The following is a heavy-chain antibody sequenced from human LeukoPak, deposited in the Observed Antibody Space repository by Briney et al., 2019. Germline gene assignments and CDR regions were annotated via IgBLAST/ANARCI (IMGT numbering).Heavy chain of an antibody. V-gene: IGHV3-21*04. J-gene: IGHJ4*02. CDR3: AKQSAGSAAWYSLHYDF. CDR1: GFTFSSYS. Sequence: GGSLRLSCAASGFTFSSYSMNWVRQAPGKGLEWVSSISSSSSYIYYADSVKGRFTISRDSSKDTLYLQMNGLRAEDTAVYFCAKQSAGSAAWYSLHYDFWGQGTLVTVSS. D-gene: IGHD6-13*01. CDR2: ISSSSSYI.